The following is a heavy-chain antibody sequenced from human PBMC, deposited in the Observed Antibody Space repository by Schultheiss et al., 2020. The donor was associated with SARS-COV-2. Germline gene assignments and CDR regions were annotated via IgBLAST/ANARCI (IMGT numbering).Heavy chain of an antibody. V-gene: IGHV4-59*01. CDR3: ARDGSRWFDP. CDR2: IYYSGST. CDR1: GGSISSYY. J-gene: IGHJ5*02. Sequence: SETLSLTCTVSGGSISSYYWSWIRQPPGKGLEWIGSIYYSGSTYYNPSLKSLVTISVDTSKNQFSLKLSSVTAADTAVYYCARDGSRWFDPWGQGTLVTVSS.